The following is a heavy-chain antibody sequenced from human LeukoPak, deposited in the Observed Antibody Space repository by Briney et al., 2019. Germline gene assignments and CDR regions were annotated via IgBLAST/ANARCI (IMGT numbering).Heavy chain of an antibody. J-gene: IGHJ4*02. Sequence: PSETLSLTCTVSGGSISSYYWSWIRQPPGKGLEWIGYIYYSGSTNYNPSLKSRVTISVDTSKNQFSLKLSSVTAADTAVYYCAGESRSRGALDYWGQGTLVTVSS. CDR3: AGESRSRGALDY. V-gene: IGHV4-59*01. D-gene: IGHD1-26*01. CDR1: GGSISSYY. CDR2: IYYSGST.